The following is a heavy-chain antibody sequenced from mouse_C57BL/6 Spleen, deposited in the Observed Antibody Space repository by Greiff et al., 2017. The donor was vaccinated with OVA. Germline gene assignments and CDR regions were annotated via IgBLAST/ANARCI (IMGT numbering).Heavy chain of an antibody. J-gene: IGHJ4*01. CDR2: INYDGSST. Sequence: EVKLMESEGGLVQPGSSMKLSCTASGFTFSDYYMAWVRQAPEKGLEWVANINYDGSSTYYLDSLKSRFIISRDNAKNSLYLQMSSLKSEDTATYYCAREDYDYGWGAMDYWGQGTSVTVSS. CDR3: AREDYDYGWGAMDY. CDR1: GFTFSDYY. V-gene: IGHV5-16*01. D-gene: IGHD2-4*01.